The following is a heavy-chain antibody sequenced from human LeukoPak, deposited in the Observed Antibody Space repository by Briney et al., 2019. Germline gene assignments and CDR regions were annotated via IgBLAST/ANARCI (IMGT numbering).Heavy chain of an antibody. CDR3: ARDPGHIVVVTAIYFDY. D-gene: IGHD2-21*02. CDR1: GFTFSSYW. V-gene: IGHV3-7*05. CDR2: IKQDGSEK. J-gene: IGHJ4*02. Sequence: GGCLRLSCAASGFTFSSYWMSWVRPAQGQGREWVANIKQDGSEKYYVDSVKGRFTISRDNAKNSVYLKMNSLRAEDTAVYYCARDPGHIVVVTAIYFDYWGQGTLVTVSS.